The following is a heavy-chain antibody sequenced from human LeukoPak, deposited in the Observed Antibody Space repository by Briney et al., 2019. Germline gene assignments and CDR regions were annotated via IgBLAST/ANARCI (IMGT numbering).Heavy chain of an antibody. J-gene: IGHJ4*02. CDR1: GFTFSTYW. D-gene: IGHD2-2*01. V-gene: IGHV3-7*01. CDR3: ATSSDAPANM. Sequence: GGSLRLSCAVSGFTFSTYWMSWVRQAPGKGLEWVANIRQDGGAKYYVDSVRGRFTISRDNAKNSLYPQMNSLRAEDTGVYYCATSSDAPANMWGQGTLVTVSS. CDR2: IRQDGGAK.